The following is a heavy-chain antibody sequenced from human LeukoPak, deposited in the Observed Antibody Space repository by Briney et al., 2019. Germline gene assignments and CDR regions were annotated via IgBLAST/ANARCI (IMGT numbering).Heavy chain of an antibody. V-gene: IGHV3-21*01. D-gene: IGHD6-13*01. J-gene: IGHJ4*02. CDR1: GFTFSRSN. Sequence: GGSLRLSCAASGFTFSRSNMNWVRQAPGKGLEWVSSITTSSSYIYYADSVKGRFTISRDNAKNSLYLQMNSLRAEDTAVYYCARGHSSSYDYYFDYWGQGTLVTVSS. CDR2: ITTSSSYI. CDR3: ARGHSSSYDYYFDY.